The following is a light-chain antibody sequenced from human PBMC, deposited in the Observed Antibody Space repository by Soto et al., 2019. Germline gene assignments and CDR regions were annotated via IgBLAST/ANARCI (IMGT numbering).Light chain of an antibody. J-gene: IGKJ4*01. CDR3: QQYGNSPLT. V-gene: IGKV3-20*01. CDR2: DAS. Sequence: ESVLTQSPATLSLSPGERATLSCRASQSVSSYLAWYQQKPGQAPRLLIYDASSRATGIPDRFSGSGSGTDFTLTISRLEPEDFAVYYCQQYGNSPLTFGGGTKVDIK. CDR1: QSVSSY.